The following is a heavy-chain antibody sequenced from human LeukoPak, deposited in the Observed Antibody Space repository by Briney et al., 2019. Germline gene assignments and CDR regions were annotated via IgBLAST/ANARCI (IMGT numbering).Heavy chain of an antibody. CDR3: ARDRCSSTSCYKGNIDAFDI. Sequence: SETLSLTCTVSGGSISSGGYYWSWIRQPPGKGLEWIGYIYHSGSTYYNPSLKSRVTISVDRSKNQFSLKLSSVTAADTAVYYCARDRCSSTSCYKGNIDAFDIWGQGTMVTVSS. J-gene: IGHJ3*02. CDR2: IYHSGST. D-gene: IGHD2-2*02. V-gene: IGHV4-30-2*01. CDR1: GGSISSGGYY.